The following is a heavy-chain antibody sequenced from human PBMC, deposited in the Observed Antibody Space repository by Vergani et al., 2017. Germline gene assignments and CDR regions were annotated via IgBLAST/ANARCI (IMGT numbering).Heavy chain of an antibody. D-gene: IGHD6-19*01. CDR2: ISSNGGST. CDR1: GFTFSSYA. J-gene: IGHJ5*02. CDR3: VKSGAVAGTGGYWFDP. V-gene: IGHV3-64D*06. Sequence: EVQLVESGGGLVQPGGSLRPSCSASGFTFSSYAMHWVRQAPGKGLEYVSAISSNGGSTYYADSVKGRFTISRDNSKNTLYLQMSSLRAEDTAVYYCVKSGAVAGTGGYWFDPWGQGTLVTVSS.